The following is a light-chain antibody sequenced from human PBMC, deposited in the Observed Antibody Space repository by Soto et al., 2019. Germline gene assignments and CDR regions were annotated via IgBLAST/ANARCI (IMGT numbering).Light chain of an antibody. CDR2: ATS. Sequence: IQMNQSPSSLSATVGDRVTITCRASQSISTYLIWYQQKPGKAPKLLIYATSSLQSGVPSRFSGSGSGTDFTLTISSLQPEDFATYYCQQSYSTPPGTFGQGTKVDIK. CDR1: QSISTY. J-gene: IGKJ1*01. V-gene: IGKV1-39*01. CDR3: QQSYSTPPGT.